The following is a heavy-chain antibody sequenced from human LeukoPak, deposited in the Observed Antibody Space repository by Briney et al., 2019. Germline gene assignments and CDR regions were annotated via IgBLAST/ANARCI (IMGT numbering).Heavy chain of an antibody. D-gene: IGHD3-22*01. CDR1: GFTFDDYA. CDR2: IYSGGST. CDR3: AREPSDSSGYLYFDY. Sequence: GGSLRLSCAASGFTFDDYAMHWVRQAPGKGLEWVSVIYSGGSTYYADSVKGRFTISRDNSKNTLYLQMNSLRAEDTAVYYCAREPSDSSGYLYFDYWGQGTLVTVSS. V-gene: IGHV3-66*01. J-gene: IGHJ4*02.